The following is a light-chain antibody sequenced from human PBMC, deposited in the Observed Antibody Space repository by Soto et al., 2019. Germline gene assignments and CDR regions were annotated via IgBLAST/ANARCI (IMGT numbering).Light chain of an antibody. CDR1: QSVSSSY. CDR2: GAS. J-gene: IGKJ3*01. Sequence: EIVLTQSPGTLSLSPGERATLSCRASQSVSSSYLAWYQQKPGQAPRLLIYGASSRATGIPDRFSSSGSGTDSTLNVSRLEPEYVAVYYCQQYGSSLFTFGPGTKVDIK. CDR3: QQYGSSLFT. V-gene: IGKV3-20*01.